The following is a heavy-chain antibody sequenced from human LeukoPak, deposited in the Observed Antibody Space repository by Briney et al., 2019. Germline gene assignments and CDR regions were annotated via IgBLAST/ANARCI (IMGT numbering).Heavy chain of an antibody. V-gene: IGHV1-18*01. CDR3: ARGVPAALNWFDP. J-gene: IGHJ5*02. CDR2: ISAYNGNT. CDR1: GFTFNTYA. Sequence: GASVKVSCKASGFTFNTYAISWVRQAPGQGLEWMGWISAYNGNTNYAQKLQGRVTMTTDTSTSTAYMELRSLRSDDTAVYYCARGVPAALNWFDPWGQGTLVTVSS. D-gene: IGHD2-2*01.